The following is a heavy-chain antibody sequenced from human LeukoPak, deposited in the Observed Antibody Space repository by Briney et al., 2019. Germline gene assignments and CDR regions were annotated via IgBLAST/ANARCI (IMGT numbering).Heavy chain of an antibody. J-gene: IGHJ4*02. V-gene: IGHV4-34*01. Sequence: PSETLSLTCAVYGGSLSGYYWSWIRQPLGKGLEWIGEINHSGSTNYNPSLKSRVTISVDTSKNQFSLKLSSVTAADTAAYYCARGNSDPHYYGSSGQLAPDWGQGTLVTVSS. CDR2: INHSGST. CDR3: ARGNSDPHYYGSSGQLAPD. CDR1: GGSLSGYY. D-gene: IGHD3-22*01.